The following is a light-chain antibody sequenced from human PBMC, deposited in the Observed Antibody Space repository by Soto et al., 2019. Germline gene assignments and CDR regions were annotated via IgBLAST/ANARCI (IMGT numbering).Light chain of an antibody. J-gene: IGLJ1*01. CDR1: NSDVGCYDF. V-gene: IGLV2-14*01. CDR3: SSYTTSYFYV. CDR2: EVE. Sequence: QSVLTQPASVSGSPGESINIYCTGTNSDVGCYDFVSWYKQYPGQAPKVIIYEVENRPSGVSTRFSSSKSAFTASLTISGLQAEDEADYYCSSYTTSYFYVFGPGTKATVL.